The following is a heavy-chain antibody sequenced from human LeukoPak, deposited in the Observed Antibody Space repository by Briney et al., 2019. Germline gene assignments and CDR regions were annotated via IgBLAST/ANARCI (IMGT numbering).Heavy chain of an antibody. CDR3: ARDNQAMRDFDY. CDR1: GYTFTTYA. CDR2: IIPILGIA. Sequence: SVKVSCKASGYTFTTYAMNWVRQAPGQGLERMGRIIPILGIANYAQKFQGRVTITADKSTSTAYMELSSLRSEDTAVYYCARDNQAMRDFDYWGQGTLVTVSS. D-gene: IGHD2-2*01. V-gene: IGHV1-69*04. J-gene: IGHJ4*02.